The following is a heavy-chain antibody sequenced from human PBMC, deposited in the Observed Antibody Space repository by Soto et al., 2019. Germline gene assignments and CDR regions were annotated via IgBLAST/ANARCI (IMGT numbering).Heavy chain of an antibody. CDR1: GFTFSSSA. J-gene: IGHJ4*02. Sequence: PGGSLRLSCAASGFTFSSSAMTWVRQAPGKGLEWVSSISGSGGSTYYAGSVEGRFAISRDNSKNTLYLQMNSLRAEDTAVYYCAASSSWGIPAYFDSWGQGTLVTVS. CDR2: ISGSGGST. D-gene: IGHD7-27*01. CDR3: AASSSWGIPAYFDS. V-gene: IGHV3-23*01.